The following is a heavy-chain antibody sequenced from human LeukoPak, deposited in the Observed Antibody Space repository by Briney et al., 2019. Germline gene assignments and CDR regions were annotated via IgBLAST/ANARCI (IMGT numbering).Heavy chain of an antibody. Sequence: GASVKVSCKASGFTFTNYDINWMRQATGQGLEWMGWMNPKSGSAGYAQKFQGRVTMTRNTSISTAYMELSSLRSEDTAIYYCARNLDLSVFYMWFAPWGQGTLVTV. CDR1: GFTFTNYD. V-gene: IGHV1-8*01. J-gene: IGHJ5*02. CDR2: MNPKSGSA. D-gene: IGHD3-3*01. CDR3: ARNLDLSVFYMWFAP.